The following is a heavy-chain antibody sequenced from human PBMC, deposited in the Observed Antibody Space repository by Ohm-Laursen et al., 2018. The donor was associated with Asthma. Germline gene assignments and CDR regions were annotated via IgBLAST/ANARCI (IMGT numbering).Heavy chain of an antibody. CDR1: GGSISSYY. J-gene: IGHJ6*02. D-gene: IGHD3-10*01. Sequence: GTLSLTCTVSGGSISSYYWSWIRQPPGKGLEWLGYVSYSGTTNYNPSLKSRVTISVDTSKNQFSLKLSSVTAADTAVYYCARDRWFRELLGDYYYYGMDVWGQGTTVTVSS. CDR3: ARDRWFRELLGDYYYYGMDV. V-gene: IGHV4-59*01. CDR2: VSYSGTT.